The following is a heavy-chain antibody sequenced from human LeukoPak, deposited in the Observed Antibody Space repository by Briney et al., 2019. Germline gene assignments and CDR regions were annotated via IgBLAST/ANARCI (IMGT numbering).Heavy chain of an antibody. V-gene: IGHV4-30-4*01. CDR3: AREPMTYYYFDY. CDR2: ISYRGSP. CDR1: GGSISSNNW. J-gene: IGHJ4*02. D-gene: IGHD1-26*01. Sequence: SETLSLTCAVSGGSISSNNWWGWIRQPPGKGLEWIGYISYRGSPDYNPSLKGRVTISLDTSKNQFSLKLSSVTAADTAVYYCAREPMTYYYFDYWGQGTLVTVSS.